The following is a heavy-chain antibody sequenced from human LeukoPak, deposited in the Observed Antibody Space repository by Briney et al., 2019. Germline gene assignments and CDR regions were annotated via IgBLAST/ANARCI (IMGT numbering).Heavy chain of an antibody. D-gene: IGHD2-15*01. CDR1: GFTFDDYA. V-gene: IGHV3-9*01. Sequence: PGGSLRLSCAASGFTFDDYAMHWVRQAPGKGLEWVSGISWNSGSIGYADSVKGRFTISRDNAKNSLYLQMNSLRAEDTALYYCAKGAIAALNAYFDYWGQGTLVTVSS. J-gene: IGHJ4*02. CDR2: ISWNSGSI. CDR3: AKGAIAALNAYFDY.